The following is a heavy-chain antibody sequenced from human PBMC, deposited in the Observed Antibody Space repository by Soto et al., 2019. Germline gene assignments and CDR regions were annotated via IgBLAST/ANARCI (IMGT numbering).Heavy chain of an antibody. CDR2: INHSGST. CDR1: GGSFSDYY. Sequence: QVRLQQWGAGLLKPSETLPLTCAVYGGSFSDYYWSWIRQPPGKGLEWIGKINHSGSTNYNPSLKSRVTLSVDTSKNQFSRKLNSVTAADTAVYYCAREVPSRYFDLWGRGTPGTVSS. V-gene: IGHV4-34*01. CDR3: AREVPSRYFDL. J-gene: IGHJ2*01. D-gene: IGHD3-10*01.